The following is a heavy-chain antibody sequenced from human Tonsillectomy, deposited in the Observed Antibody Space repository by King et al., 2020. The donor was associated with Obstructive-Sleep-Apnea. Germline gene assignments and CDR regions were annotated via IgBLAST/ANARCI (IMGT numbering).Heavy chain of an antibody. V-gene: IGHV4-30-2*01. CDR2: IYHSGST. CDR3: ARGVTGTPFFLF. D-gene: IGHD1-7*01. Sequence: LQLQESGSGLVKPSQTLSLTCAVSGGSISSGGYSWSWIRQPPGKGLEWIGYIYHSGSTYYNPSLKSRVTISVDRSKNQFSLKLSSVTAADTAVYYCARGVTGTPFFLFWGQGTLVTVSS. J-gene: IGHJ4*02. CDR1: GGSISSGGYS.